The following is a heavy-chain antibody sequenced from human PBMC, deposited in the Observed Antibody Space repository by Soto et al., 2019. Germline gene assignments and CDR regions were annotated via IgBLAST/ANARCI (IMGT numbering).Heavy chain of an antibody. V-gene: IGHV3-48*01. CDR2: ISRSSSTI. CDR3: ARSPVLDY. CDR1: GLTFSGYT. J-gene: IGHJ4*02. Sequence: PGGALRLSYTASGLTFSGYTMNWVRQAPGKGLEWIAYISRSSSTIYYAASVKGRFAISRANAKKSLHLQMNSMRADDTAVYYCARSPVLDYWGLGTLVTVS.